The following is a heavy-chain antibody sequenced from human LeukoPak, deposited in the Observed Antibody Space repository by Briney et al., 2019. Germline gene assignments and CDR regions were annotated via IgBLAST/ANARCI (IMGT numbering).Heavy chain of an antibody. J-gene: IGHJ4*02. V-gene: IGHV3-30*04. CDR3: ARSLTMVRGYDY. CDR2: ISYDGSNK. D-gene: IGHD3-10*01. Sequence: GRSLRLSCAASGFTFSSYAMHWVRQAPGKGLEWVAVISYDGSNKYYADSVKGRFTISRDNSKNTLYLQMNNLRGDDTAVYYCARSLTMVRGYDYWGQGILVTVSS. CDR1: GFTFSSYA.